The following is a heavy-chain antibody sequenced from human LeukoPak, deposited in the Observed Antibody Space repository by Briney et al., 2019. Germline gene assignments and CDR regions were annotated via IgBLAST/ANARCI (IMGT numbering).Heavy chain of an antibody. V-gene: IGHV1-18*01. CDR1: GYTFTSYA. CDR2: ISAYNGNT. Sequence: ASVKVSCKASGYTFTSYAMHWVRQAPGQGLEWMGWISAYNGNTNYAQKLQGRVTMTTDTSTSTAYMELGSLRSDDTAVYYCARAGGSYYDSSGYQIYWGQGTLVTVSS. CDR3: ARAGGSYYDSSGYQIY. J-gene: IGHJ4*02. D-gene: IGHD3-22*01.